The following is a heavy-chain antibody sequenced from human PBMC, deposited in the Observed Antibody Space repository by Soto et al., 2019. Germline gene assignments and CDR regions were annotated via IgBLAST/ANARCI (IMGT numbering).Heavy chain of an antibody. D-gene: IGHD3-16*01. CDR1: GFTFSTYA. CDR3: ARAPAVAKYALDV. J-gene: IGHJ6*02. V-gene: IGHV3-33*01. CDR2: IWFDGSKK. Sequence: QVQLVESGGGVVQPGRSLRLSCAASGFTFSTYAIHWVRQAPGRGLEWVAVIWFDGSKKYYADSVKGRFTISRDNSKNTLDLQMDSLRAEDTALYYCARAPAVAKYALDVWGQGTTVTVSS.